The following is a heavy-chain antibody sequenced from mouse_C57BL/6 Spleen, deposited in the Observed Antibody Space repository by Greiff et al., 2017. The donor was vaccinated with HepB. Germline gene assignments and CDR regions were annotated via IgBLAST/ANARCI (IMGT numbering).Heavy chain of an antibody. CDR2: IRLKSDNYAT. D-gene: IGHD2-4*01. V-gene: IGHV6-3*01. J-gene: IGHJ3*01. CDR3: TAGLPFAY. Sequence: EVQLQQSGGGLVQPGGSMKLSCVASGFTFSNYWMNWVRQSPEKGLEWVAQIRLKSDNYATHYAESVKGRFTISRDDSKSSVYLQMNNLRAEDTGIYYCTAGLPFAYWGQGTLVTVSA. CDR1: GFTFSNYW.